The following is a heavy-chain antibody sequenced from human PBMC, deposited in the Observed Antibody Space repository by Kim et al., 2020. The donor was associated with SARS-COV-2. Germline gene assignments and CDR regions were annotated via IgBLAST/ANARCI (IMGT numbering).Heavy chain of an antibody. Sequence: GGSLRLSCAASGFTFSSVAMTWVRQAPGKGLEWVSILSDSGCDTFYADSVKGRLTISRDKSKNTLYLQMNSLRAEDTAVYYCAEKGIPAGGQWYFDLWGRGTLVTLSS. J-gene: IGHJ2*01. CDR1: GFTFSSVA. V-gene: IGHV3-23*01. D-gene: IGHD6-13*01. CDR2: LSDSGCDT. CDR3: AEKGIPAGGQWYFDL.